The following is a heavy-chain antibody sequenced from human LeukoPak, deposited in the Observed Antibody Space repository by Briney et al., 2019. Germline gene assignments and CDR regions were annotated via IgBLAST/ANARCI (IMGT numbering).Heavy chain of an antibody. J-gene: IGHJ4*02. CDR3: ARYYYGSGSYPQGY. Sequence: PGGSLRLSCAASGFTFSTYSMNWVRQAPGKGLEWVSSITSSSSYIYYGDSVKGRFTISRDNAKNSLYLQMNSLRAEDTAVYYCARYYYGSGSYPQGYWGQGTLVTVSS. D-gene: IGHD3-10*01. CDR1: GFTFSTYS. V-gene: IGHV3-21*04. CDR2: ITSSSSYI.